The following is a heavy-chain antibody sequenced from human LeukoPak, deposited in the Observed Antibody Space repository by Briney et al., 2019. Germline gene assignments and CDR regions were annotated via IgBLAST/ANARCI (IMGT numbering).Heavy chain of an antibody. CDR3: ARPWELLAFDI. D-gene: IGHD1-26*01. CDR1: GYTFTGYY. CDR2: INPNSGGT. J-gene: IGHJ3*02. V-gene: IGHV1-2*06. Sequence: ASVKVSCKASGYTFTGYYMHWVRQAPGQGLEWMGRINPNSGGTNYAQKFRGRVTMTRDTSISTAYMELSRLRSDDTAVYYCARPWELLAFDIWGLGTMVTVSS.